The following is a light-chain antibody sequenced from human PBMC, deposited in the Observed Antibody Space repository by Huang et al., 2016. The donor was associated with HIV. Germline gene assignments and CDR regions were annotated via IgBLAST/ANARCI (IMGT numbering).Light chain of an antibody. CDR3: QQSYSGPPT. CDR2: AAS. V-gene: IGKV1-39*01. Sequence: DIQMTQSPSSLSASVGDRVTITCRASQSIDSYLNWYQHKPGKAPKSLLYAASILLGGFPSRFSGSGSGTDFTLTISSLQPEDFATYYCQQSYSGPPTFGQGTKLEIK. J-gene: IGKJ2*01. CDR1: QSIDSY.